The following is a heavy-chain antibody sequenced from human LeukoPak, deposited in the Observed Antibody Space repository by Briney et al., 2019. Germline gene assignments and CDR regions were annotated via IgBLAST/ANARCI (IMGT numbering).Heavy chain of an antibody. Sequence: GGSLRLSCAASGSTFSSYSMNWVRQAPGKGLEWVSSISSSSSYIYYADSVKGRFTISRDNAKNSLYLQMNSLRAEDTAVYYCARDSAVVVAASFDYWGQGTLVTVSS. CDR2: ISSSSSYI. CDR1: GSTFSSYS. V-gene: IGHV3-21*01. J-gene: IGHJ4*02. CDR3: ARDSAVVVAASFDY. D-gene: IGHD2-15*01.